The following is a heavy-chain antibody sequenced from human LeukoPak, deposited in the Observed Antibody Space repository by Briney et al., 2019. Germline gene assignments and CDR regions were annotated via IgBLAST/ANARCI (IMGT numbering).Heavy chain of an antibody. D-gene: IGHD5-12*01. J-gene: IGHJ4*02. CDR2: IFYTGST. CDR3: ARIHVDIVSFDY. Sequence: SETLSLTCTVSGVSISGNYWSWIRQSPGKGLEWIGYIFYTGSTVYNPSLQSRVTILLDTSKNQFSLKLSSVSAADTAVYYCARIHVDIVSFDYWGQGTLVTVSS. CDR1: GVSISGNY. V-gene: IGHV4-59*01.